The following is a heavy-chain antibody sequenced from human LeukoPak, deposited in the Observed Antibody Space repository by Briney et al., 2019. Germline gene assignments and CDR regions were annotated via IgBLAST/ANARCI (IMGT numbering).Heavy chain of an antibody. CDR3: ARVGGSYYFDY. CDR1: GGSFSGYY. CDR2: INHSGST. Sequence: SETLSLTCAVYGGSFSGYYWSWIRQPPGKGLEWIGEINHSGSTNYNPSLKSRVTISVDTSKNQFSLKLSSVTAADTAVYYCARVGGSYYFDYWGQGTLVTVSS. D-gene: IGHD1-26*01. J-gene: IGHJ4*02. V-gene: IGHV4-34*01.